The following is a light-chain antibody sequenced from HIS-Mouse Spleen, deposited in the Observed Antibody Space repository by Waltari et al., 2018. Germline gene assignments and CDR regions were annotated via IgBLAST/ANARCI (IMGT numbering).Light chain of an antibody. CDR1: ALPKKY. CDR2: EDR. J-gene: IGLJ2*01. CDR3: YSTDSSGNHRV. Sequence: SYELTQPPSVSVSPGQTARITCSGDALPKKYAYWYQQKSGQAPLLVIYEDRKLPSGIPGRCSGSSSGTMATLTISGAQVEDEADYYCYSTDSSGNHRVFGGGTKLTVL. V-gene: IGLV3-10*01.